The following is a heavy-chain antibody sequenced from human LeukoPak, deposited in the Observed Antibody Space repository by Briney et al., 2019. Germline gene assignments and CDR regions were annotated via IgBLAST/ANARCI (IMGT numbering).Heavy chain of an antibody. J-gene: IGHJ5*02. V-gene: IGHV3-23*01. CDR3: AKDGFAA. Sequence: GGSLRHSCTASGFTFSNYAMSWVRQAPGKGLEWVSAISGSGGGTYYADSVRGRFTISRDNSKNTLYVQMNSLRAEDTAVYYCAKDGFAAWGQGTLVTVSS. CDR1: GFTFSNYA. D-gene: IGHD5-12*01. CDR2: ISGSGGGT.